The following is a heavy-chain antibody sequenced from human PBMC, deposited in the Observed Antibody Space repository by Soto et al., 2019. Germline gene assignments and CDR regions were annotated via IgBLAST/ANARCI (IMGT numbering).Heavy chain of an antibody. Sequence: QVQLVQSGAEVKKPGASVKVSCKTAGYNFTGYYIQWVRQAPGRGLEWMGWINPKSGGTDYAQRFQGRVSMARDMSINTACMELSSPTSDDTAVYYCARGSTIAWLYWYFDLWGRGTRVTVSS. D-gene: IGHD1-26*01. V-gene: IGHV1-2*02. J-gene: IGHJ2*01. CDR2: INPKSGGT. CDR1: GYNFTGYY. CDR3: ARGSTIAWLYWYFDL.